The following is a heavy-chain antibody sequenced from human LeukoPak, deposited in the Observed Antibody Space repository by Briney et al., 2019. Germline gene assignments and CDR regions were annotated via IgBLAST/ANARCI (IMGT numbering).Heavy chain of an antibody. Sequence: GGSLRLSCTASGFTFNNFAMSWVRQAPGKGLEWVSGISGSAVSTFYADSVKGRFTISRDNSKTTLYLHMDSLRVEDTAVYYCAKDQTVAVAGPFDNWGQGTLVTVSS. CDR3: AKDQTVAVAGPFDN. D-gene: IGHD6-19*01. J-gene: IGHJ4*02. CDR2: ISGSAVST. V-gene: IGHV3-23*01. CDR1: GFTFNNFA.